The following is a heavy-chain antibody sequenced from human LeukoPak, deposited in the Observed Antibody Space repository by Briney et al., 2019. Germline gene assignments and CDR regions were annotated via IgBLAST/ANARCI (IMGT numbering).Heavy chain of an antibody. CDR3: AQLYSLDY. D-gene: IGHD2-15*01. Sequence: GSLRLSCAASGFTFRTYGMSWVRQAPGEGLQWVSSISLDGDTTYYADSVRGRFTISRDNSKNMVYLQMNSLGADDTALYYCAQLYSLDYWGQGTLVTVSS. CDR1: GFTFRTYG. J-gene: IGHJ4*02. V-gene: IGHV3-23*01. CDR2: ISLDGDTT.